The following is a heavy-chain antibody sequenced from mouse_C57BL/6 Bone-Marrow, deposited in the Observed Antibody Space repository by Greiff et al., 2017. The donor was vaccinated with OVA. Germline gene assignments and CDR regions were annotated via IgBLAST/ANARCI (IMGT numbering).Heavy chain of an antibody. V-gene: IGHV1-64*01. CDR1: GYTFTSYW. CDR2: IHPNSGST. D-gene: IGHD1-1*01. J-gene: IGHJ1*03. CDR3: ARRLRYWYFDV. Sequence: QVHVKQPGAELVKPGASVTLSCKASGYTFTSYWMHWVKQRPGQGLEWIGMIHPNSGSTNYNEKFKSKATLTVDKSSSTAYMQLSSLTSEDSAVYYGARRLRYWYFDVWGTGTTVTVTS.